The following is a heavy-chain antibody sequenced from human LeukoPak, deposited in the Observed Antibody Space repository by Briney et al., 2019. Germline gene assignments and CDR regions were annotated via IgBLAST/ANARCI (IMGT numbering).Heavy chain of an antibody. V-gene: IGHV5-51*01. D-gene: IGHD4-17*01. J-gene: IGHJ4*02. Sequence: GGSLKISCKASGYRFTSYWIGWVRQMPGKGLEWMGIIYPGDSETRYSPSFQGQVTISADKSISTAYLRWSSLKASDTAMYYCARALRTGQGDYVPVLWGQGTLVTVSS. CDR2: IYPGDSET. CDR3: ARALRTGQGDYVPVL. CDR1: GYRFTSYW.